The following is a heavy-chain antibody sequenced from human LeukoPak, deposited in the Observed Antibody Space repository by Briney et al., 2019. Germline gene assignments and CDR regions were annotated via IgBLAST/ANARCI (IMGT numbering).Heavy chain of an antibody. J-gene: IGHJ4*02. CDR2: IKSKTDGGTT. CDR1: GFTFSNAW. Sequence: GSLRLSCAASGFTFSNAWMSWVRQAPGKGLEWVGRIKSKTDGGTTDYAAPVKGRFTISRDDSKNTLYLQMNSLKTEDTAVYYCTTVVAYDFWSGSQDYWGQGTLVTVSS. D-gene: IGHD3-3*01. V-gene: IGHV3-15*01. CDR3: TTVVAYDFWSGSQDY.